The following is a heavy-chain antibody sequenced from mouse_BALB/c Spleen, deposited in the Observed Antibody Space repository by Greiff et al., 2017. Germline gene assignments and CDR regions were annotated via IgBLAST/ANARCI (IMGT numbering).Heavy chain of an antibody. J-gene: IGHJ2*01. CDR1: GYAFSSYW. CDR3: ARDSSGDY. D-gene: IGHD3-2*01. CDR2: IYPGDGDT. V-gene: IGHV1-80*01. Sequence: VQLQESGAELVRPGSSVKISCKASGYAFSSYWMNWVKQRPGQGLEWIGQIYPGDGDTNYNGKFKGKATLTADKSSSTAYMQLSSLTSEDSAVYFCARDSSGDYWGQGTTLTVSS.